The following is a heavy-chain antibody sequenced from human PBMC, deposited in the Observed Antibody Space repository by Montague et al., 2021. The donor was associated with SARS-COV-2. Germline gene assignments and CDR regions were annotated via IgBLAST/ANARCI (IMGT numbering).Heavy chain of an antibody. V-gene: IGHV3-23*01. CDR2: VSSIGGST. D-gene: IGHD6-19*01. CDR3: AKDLEQWLVGRDYFDY. J-gene: IGHJ4*02. CDR1: GFTFSSYS. Sequence: SLRLSCAASGFTFSSYSMRWVRQAPGKGLEWVSTVSSIGGSTFYAASVKGRFTVSRDNSKNTLYLQMNSLRAEDTAVYYCAKDLEQWLVGRDYFDYWGQGTLVTVSS.